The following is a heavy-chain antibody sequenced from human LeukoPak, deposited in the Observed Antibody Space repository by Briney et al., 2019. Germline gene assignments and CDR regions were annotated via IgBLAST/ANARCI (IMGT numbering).Heavy chain of an antibody. CDR2: IYPGDPDT. CDR3: ARARQPRYYYYGMDV. V-gene: IGHV5-51*01. J-gene: IGHJ6*02. CDR1: GYSFTSYW. D-gene: IGHD6-6*01. Sequence: GESLKISCKGSGYSFTSYWIGWVRQMPGKGLEWMGIIYPGDPDTRYSPSFQGQVTISADKSISTAYLQWSSLKASDTAMYYCARARQPRYYYYGMDVWGQGTTVTVSS.